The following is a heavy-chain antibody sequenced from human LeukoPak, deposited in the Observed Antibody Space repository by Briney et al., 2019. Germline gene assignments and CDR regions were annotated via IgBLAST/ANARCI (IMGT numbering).Heavy chain of an antibody. CDR2: ISAYNGNT. J-gene: IGHJ4*02. CDR3: ARDPETGIAAADPYFDY. Sequence: AASVKVSCKASGYSLRSYGLSWVRQAPGQGLEWMGWISAYNGNTKYAQKYQGRVTMTTDTSTSTAYMELSSLRSEDTAVYYCARDPETGIAAADPYFDYWGQGTLVTVSS. D-gene: IGHD6-13*01. CDR1: GYSLRSYG. V-gene: IGHV1-18*01.